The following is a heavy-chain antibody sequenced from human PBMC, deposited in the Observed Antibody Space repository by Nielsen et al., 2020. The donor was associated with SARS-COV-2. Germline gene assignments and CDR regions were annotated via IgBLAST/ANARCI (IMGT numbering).Heavy chain of an antibody. CDR3: ARDLGSSYGMDV. V-gene: IGHV3-21*04. CDR1: GFTFSSYS. CDR2: ISSSSSYT. D-gene: IGHD2-2*01. J-gene: IGHJ6*02. Sequence: GGSLRLSCAASGFTFSSYSMNWVRQAPGKGLEWVSSISSSSSYTNYADSVKGRLTISRDNAKNSLYLQMNSLRAEDTAVYYCARDLGSSYGMDVWGQGTTVTVSS.